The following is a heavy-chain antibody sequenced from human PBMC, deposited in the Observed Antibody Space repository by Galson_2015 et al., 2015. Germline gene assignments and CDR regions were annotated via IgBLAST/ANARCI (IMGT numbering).Heavy chain of an antibody. V-gene: IGHV3-33*01. CDR1: GFSLRSYG. J-gene: IGHJ6*02. Sequence: SLRLSCAASGFSLRSYGMHWVRRAPGKGLEWVAHIWNDGTNKYYGDSVKGRFTMSRVNSKNTLYLQMNSLRAEDTAVYYCARERITMVRGVILAKEEDYYYVMDVWGQGTTVTVSS. CDR3: ARERITMVRGVILAKEEDYYYVMDV. CDR2: IWNDGTNK. D-gene: IGHD3-10*01.